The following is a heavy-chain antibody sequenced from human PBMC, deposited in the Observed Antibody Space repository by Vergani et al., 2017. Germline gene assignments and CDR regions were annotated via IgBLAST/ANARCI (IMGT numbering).Heavy chain of an antibody. D-gene: IGHD3-10*01. CDR2: ISYDGTQK. CDR1: GFTSSYYG. V-gene: IGHV3-30*18. J-gene: IGHJ6*03. Sequence: QVHLVESGGGVVQPGRSLRLSCVVSGFTSSYYGMHWVRQAPGKGLEWVAVISYDGTQKYYADSVKGRFTISRDNSKNTLDLQMNSLRTQDTAVYYCAKAGSVTSGSLQYNFYKDVWGKGTTVTVS. CDR3: AKAGSVTSGSLQYNFYKDV.